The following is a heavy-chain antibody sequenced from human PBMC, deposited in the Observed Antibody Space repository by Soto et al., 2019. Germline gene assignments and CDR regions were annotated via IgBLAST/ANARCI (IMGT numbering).Heavy chain of an antibody. CDR1: GYTFTSYY. V-gene: IGHV1-46*01. CDR2: INPSGGST. CDR3: ARDRGPSSGYYPYWFDP. J-gene: IGHJ5*02. D-gene: IGHD3-22*01. Sequence: ASVKVSCKASGYTFTSYYMHWVRQAPGQGLEWMGIINPSGGSTSYAQKFQARVTITADESTSTAYMELSSLRSEDTAVYYCARDRGPSSGYYPYWFDPWGQGTLVTVSS.